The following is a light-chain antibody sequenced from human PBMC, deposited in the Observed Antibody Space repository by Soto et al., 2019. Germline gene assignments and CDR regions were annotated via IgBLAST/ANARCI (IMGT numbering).Light chain of an antibody. CDR3: QQYTGPPTT. Sequence: LKQSPDTLSLYPGEIATLHFSASQTVSSNYLAWCQQRPGQAPRLLIYGASTRAAGIPDRFSGSGSGTDFTLTITRLEPEDSAVYFCQQYTGPPTTFGQGTRLDIK. J-gene: IGKJ5*01. CDR2: GAS. V-gene: IGKV3-20*01. CDR1: QTVSSNY.